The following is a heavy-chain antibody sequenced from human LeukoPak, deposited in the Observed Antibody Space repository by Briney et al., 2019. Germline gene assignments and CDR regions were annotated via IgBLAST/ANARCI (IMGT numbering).Heavy chain of an antibody. CDR3: ARDDEWFDY. V-gene: IGHV3-30*04. J-gene: IGHJ4*02. CDR2: ISYDGSNK. Sequence: GGSLRLSCAASGFIFSSYAIHWVRQAPGKGLEWVAVISYDGSNKYYADSVKGRFTISRDNSKNTLYLQMNSLRAEDTAVYYCARDDEWFDYWGQGTLVTVSS. D-gene: IGHD3-3*01. CDR1: GFIFSSYA.